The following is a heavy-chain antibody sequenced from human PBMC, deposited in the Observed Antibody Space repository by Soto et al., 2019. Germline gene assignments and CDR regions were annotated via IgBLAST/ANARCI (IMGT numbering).Heavy chain of an antibody. CDR1: GFIFSNYW. Sequence: EVQLVESGGGLVQPGGSLRLSCAASGFIFSNYWMHWVRQAPGKGLVWVSRIKGDGTTTTYADSVKGRFTISRDNAKSTLYLQMNSLTVEDTALYYCGRRGTYYDSGGEFDFWGQGTLVTVSS. CDR3: GRRGTYYDSGGEFDF. V-gene: IGHV3-74*01. J-gene: IGHJ4*02. D-gene: IGHD3-22*01. CDR2: IKGDGTTT.